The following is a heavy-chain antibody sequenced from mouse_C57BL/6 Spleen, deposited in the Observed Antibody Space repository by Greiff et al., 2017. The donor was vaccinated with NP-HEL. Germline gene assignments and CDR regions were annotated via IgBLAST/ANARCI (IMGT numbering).Heavy chain of an antibody. V-gene: IGHV1-69*01. CDR3: ARDGLFAY. J-gene: IGHJ3*01. CDR2: IDPSDSYT. CDR1: GYTFTSYW. Sequence: QVQLQQPGAELVMPGASVKLSCKASGYTFTSYWMHWVKQRPGHGLEWIGEIDPSDSYTNYNQKFKGKSTLTVDKSSSTAYMQLSSLTSEDSAVYYCARDGLFAYWGQGTLVTVSA. D-gene: IGHD2-3*01.